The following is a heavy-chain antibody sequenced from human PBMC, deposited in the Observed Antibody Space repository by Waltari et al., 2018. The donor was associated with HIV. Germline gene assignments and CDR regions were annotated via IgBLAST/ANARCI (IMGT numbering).Heavy chain of an antibody. J-gene: IGHJ4*02. V-gene: IGHV3-30*01. Sequence: QVQLVESGGGVVQPGRSLRLSCAASGCTFSSYAMHWVRQAPGKGLDWVAVLSYDGSNKYYAASVKGRFTISRDNSKNTLYLQMNSLRAEDTAVYYCASGTTVVIFDYWGQGTLVTVSS. CDR1: GCTFSSYA. CDR2: LSYDGSNK. CDR3: ASGTTVVIFDY. D-gene: IGHD2-21*01.